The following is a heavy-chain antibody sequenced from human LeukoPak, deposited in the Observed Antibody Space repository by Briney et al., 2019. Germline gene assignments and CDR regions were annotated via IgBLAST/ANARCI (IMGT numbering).Heavy chain of an antibody. CDR3: AKSPYSSNSGGWFDP. CDR2: ISWNSGSI. D-gene: IGHD6-13*01. V-gene: IGHV3-9*03. J-gene: IGHJ5*02. CDR1: GFTFSSYS. Sequence: GGSLRLSCAASGFTFSSYSMNWVRQAPGKGLEWVSGISWNSGSIDYADSVKGRFTISRDNAKNSLYLQMNSLRTEDMALYYCAKSPYSSNSGGWFDPWGQGTLVTVSS.